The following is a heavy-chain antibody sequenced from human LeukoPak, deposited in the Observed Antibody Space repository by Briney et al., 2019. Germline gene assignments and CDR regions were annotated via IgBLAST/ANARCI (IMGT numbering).Heavy chain of an antibody. CDR3: ASSGRFRPPVY. CDR1: GGSFSGYY. V-gene: IGHV4-34*01. CDR2: INHSGST. Sequence: TETLSLTCAVYGGSFSGYYWSWIRQPPGKGLEWIGEINHSGSTNYNPSLKSRVTISVDTSKNQFSLKLSSVTAADTAVYYCASSGRFRPPVYWGQGTLVTVSS. J-gene: IGHJ4*02. D-gene: IGHD3-10*01.